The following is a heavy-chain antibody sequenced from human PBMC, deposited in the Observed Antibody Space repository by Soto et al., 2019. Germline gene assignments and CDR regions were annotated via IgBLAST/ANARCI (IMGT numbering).Heavy chain of an antibody. V-gene: IGHV4-59*08. J-gene: IGHJ4*02. CDR3: ARHSIVATPFDY. CDR2: IYYSGST. CDR1: GGSISSYY. Sequence: SETLSLTCTVSGGSISSYYWSWIRQPPGKGLEWIGYIYYSGSTNYNPSLKSRVTISVDTSKNQFSLKLSSVTAADTAVYYCARHSIVATPFDYWGQGTLVTVSS. D-gene: IGHD5-12*01.